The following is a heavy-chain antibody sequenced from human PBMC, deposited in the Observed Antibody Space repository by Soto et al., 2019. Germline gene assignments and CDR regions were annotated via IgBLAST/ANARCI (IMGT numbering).Heavy chain of an antibody. J-gene: IGHJ4*02. D-gene: IGHD2-15*01. Sequence: QVQLVESGGGVVKPGRSLRLSCAASGFTFSSYGLHWVRQAPGKGLEWVAGIRYDGSNKNYADAVKGRFTIARDNSKNTLYLQMNSLSAEDTAVYCCARDLPKGCSYYWVGIDYLGQGTLVTVSS. CDR3: ARDLPKGCSYYWVGIDY. CDR1: GFTFSSYG. V-gene: IGHV3-33*01. CDR2: IRYDGSNK.